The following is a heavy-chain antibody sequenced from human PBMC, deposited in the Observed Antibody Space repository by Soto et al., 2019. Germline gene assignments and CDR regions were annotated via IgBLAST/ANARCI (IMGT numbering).Heavy chain of an antibody. V-gene: IGHV4-34*01. CDR1: GGSFSGYY. CDR3: ARYSGSYYYYYYYMDV. D-gene: IGHD1-26*01. J-gene: IGHJ6*03. CDR2: INHSGST. Sequence: QVQLQQWGAGLLKPSETLSLTCAVYGGSFSGYYWSWIRQPPGKGLEWIGEINHSGSTNYNPSLKSRVTISVDTSKNQFSLKLSSVTAADTAVYYCARYSGSYYYYYYYMDVWGKGTTVTVSS.